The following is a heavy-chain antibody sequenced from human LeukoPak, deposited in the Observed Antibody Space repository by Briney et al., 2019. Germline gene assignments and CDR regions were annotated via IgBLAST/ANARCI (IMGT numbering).Heavy chain of an antibody. Sequence: GGSLRLSCAASGFTFSSYAMHWVRQAPGKGLEWVAVISYDGSSKYYADSVKGRFTISRDNSKNTLYLQMDSLRAEDTAVYYCARAFGWSSGWYSSFDYWGQGTLVTVSS. CDR1: GFTFSSYA. J-gene: IGHJ4*02. CDR2: ISYDGSSK. CDR3: ARAFGWSSGWYSSFDY. D-gene: IGHD6-19*01. V-gene: IGHV3-30*04.